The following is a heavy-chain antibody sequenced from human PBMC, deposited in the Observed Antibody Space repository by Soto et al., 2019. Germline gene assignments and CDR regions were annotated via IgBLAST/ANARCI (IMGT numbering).Heavy chain of an antibody. CDR3: ARTANWGSYAFDI. D-gene: IGHD3-16*01. V-gene: IGHV3-53*04. J-gene: IGHJ3*02. CDR2: IYSGGST. CDR1: GFTVSSNY. Sequence: EVQLVESGGGLVQPGGSLRLSCAASGFTVSSNYMSWVRQAPGKGLEWVSVIYSGGSTYYADSVKGRFTISRHNSKNTLYLQMNSLRAEDTAVYYCARTANWGSYAFDIWSQGTMVTVSS.